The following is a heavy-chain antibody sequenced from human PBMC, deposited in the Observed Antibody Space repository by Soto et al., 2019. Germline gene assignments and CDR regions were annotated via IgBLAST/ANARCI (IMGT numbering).Heavy chain of an antibody. CDR3: ARSALGWFDP. Sequence: ESMSLTGRVHVGSSSIYYGSWIRHPAGKGLEWIGYIFYSGRSESTHYNPSLESRVTISVNTSKNQFPLKLSSVTAADTAVYYCARSALGWFDPWGQGTLVTVSS. CDR1: VGSSSIYY. D-gene: IGHD3-16*02. J-gene: IGHJ5*02. V-gene: IGHV4-59*01. CDR2: IFYSGRSEST.